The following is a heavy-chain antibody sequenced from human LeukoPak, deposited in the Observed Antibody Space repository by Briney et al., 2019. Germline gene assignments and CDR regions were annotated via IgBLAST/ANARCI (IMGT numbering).Heavy chain of an antibody. V-gene: IGHV3-30*18. CDR1: GFTFSSYG. D-gene: IGHD1-26*01. CDR3: AKDLASSGSYYDYYYYGMDG. J-gene: IGHJ6*02. CDR2: ISYEGSNK. Sequence: GGSLRLSCAASGFTFSSYGMHWVRQAPGKGLEWVAVISYEGSNKYYADSVKGRFTISRDNSKNTLYLQMNSLRAEDTAVYYCAKDLASSGSYYDYYYYGMDGWGQGTTVTVSS.